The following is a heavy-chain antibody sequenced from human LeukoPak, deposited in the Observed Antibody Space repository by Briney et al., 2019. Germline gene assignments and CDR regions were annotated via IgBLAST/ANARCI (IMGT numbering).Heavy chain of an antibody. D-gene: IGHD3-10*01. V-gene: IGHV4-4*02. CDR2: IYHSGST. CDR1: GGSISSSNW. J-gene: IGHJ3*02. CDR3: AVGGVYLRGGAEAFDI. Sequence: SGTLSLTCAVSGGSISSSNWWSWVRQPPGKGLEWIGEIYHSGSTNYNPSLKSRVTISVDKSKNQFSLKLSSVTAADTTVYYCAVGGVYLRGGAEAFDIWGQGTMVTVSS.